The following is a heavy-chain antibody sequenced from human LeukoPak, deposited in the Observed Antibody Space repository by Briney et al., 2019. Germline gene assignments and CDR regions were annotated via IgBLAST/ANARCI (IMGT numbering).Heavy chain of an antibody. V-gene: IGHV3-21*01. J-gene: IGHJ4*02. CDR1: GFIFSSYS. D-gene: IGHD6-13*01. CDR2: ISSSCSYI. CDR3: ATDPIAAAVSSY. Sequence: GGSLRLSCAASGFIFSSYSMNWVRQAPGKGLEWVSSISSSCSYIYYADSVKGRFTITRDNAKTSLYLQMNSLRAEDTAVYYCATDPIAAAVSSYWGQGTLVTVSS.